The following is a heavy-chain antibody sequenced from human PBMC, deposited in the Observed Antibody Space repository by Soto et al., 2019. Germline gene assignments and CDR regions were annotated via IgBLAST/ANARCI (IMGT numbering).Heavy chain of an antibody. J-gene: IGHJ6*02. D-gene: IGHD2-21*02. V-gene: IGHV4-59*01. CDR3: ARDLWGYCGADCYPLDV. CDR2: MYNTGST. Sequence: SETLSLTCTVSGGSISSYYWSWIRQPPGKGLEWIGYMYNTGSTIYNPSLKSRVTISVDTSKNQFSLKLNSVTAADAAVYYCARDLWGYCGADCYPLDVWGQGTTVTVS. CDR1: GGSISSYY.